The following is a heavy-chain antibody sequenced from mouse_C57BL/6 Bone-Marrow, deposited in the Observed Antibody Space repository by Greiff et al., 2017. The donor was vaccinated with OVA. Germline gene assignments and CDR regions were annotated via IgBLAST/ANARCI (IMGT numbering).Heavy chain of an antibody. CDR1: GYTFPTYP. V-gene: IGHV1-47*01. CDR3: ARLGRYWYFDV. Sequence: VQRVESGAELVKPGASVKMSCKASGYTFPTYPIEWMKQNHGKSLEWIGNFHPYNDDTKYNEKFKGKATLTVEKSSSTVYLELSRLTSDDSAVYYCARLGRYWYFDVWGTGTTVTVSS. CDR2: FHPYNDDT. J-gene: IGHJ1*03. D-gene: IGHD3-1*01.